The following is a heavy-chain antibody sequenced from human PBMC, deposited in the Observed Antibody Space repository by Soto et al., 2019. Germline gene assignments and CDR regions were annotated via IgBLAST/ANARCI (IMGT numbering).Heavy chain of an antibody. CDR3: ARPRRSLSRYYYMDV. D-gene: IGHD3-10*01. CDR1: GGSISSSSYY. CDR2: IYYSGST. Sequence: SETLSLTCTVSGGSISSSSYYWGWIRQPPGKGLEWIGSIYYSGSTYYNPSLKSRVTISVDTSKNQFSLKLSSVTAADTAVYYCARPRRSLSRYYYMDVWGKGTTVTVSS. J-gene: IGHJ6*03. V-gene: IGHV4-39*01.